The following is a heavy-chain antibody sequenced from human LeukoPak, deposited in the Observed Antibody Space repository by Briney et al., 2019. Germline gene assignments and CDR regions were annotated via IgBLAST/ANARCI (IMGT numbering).Heavy chain of an antibody. V-gene: IGHV3-7*03. CDR2: IKQDGSET. Sequence: GGSLRPSCAASGFTLSSYWMIWVRQAPGKGLEWVANIKQDGSETSYVDSVKGRFTISRDNAKNSLYLQMNSLRAEDTAVYYCVRGNPFGGYWGQGTLVTVSS. CDR1: GFTLSSYW. D-gene: IGHD2-15*01. CDR3: VRGNPFGGY. J-gene: IGHJ4*02.